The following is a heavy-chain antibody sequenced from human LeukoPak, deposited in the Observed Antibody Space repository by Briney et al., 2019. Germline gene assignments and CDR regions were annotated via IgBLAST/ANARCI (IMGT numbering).Heavy chain of an antibody. CDR3: AGSYIVLMVYDSAFDI. D-gene: IGHD2-8*01. CDR2: SCYKGSP. CDR1: SGSICSGGYY. J-gene: IGHJ3*02. Sequence: PSQTLSRNCTVSSGSICSGGYYWRWIRQHPGKGRDWNGISCYKGSPYNIPSLKSHVTMSVVTANNQSAMNLSSVTAPGSAVLFCAGSYIVLMVYDSAFDIWGQETMVTVSS. V-gene: IGHV4-31*01.